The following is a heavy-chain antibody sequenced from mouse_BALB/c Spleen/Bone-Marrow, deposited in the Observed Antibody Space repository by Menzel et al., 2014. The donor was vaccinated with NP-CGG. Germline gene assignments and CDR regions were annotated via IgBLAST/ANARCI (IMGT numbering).Heavy chain of an antibody. J-gene: IGHJ3*01. CDR1: GYTFTSYW. CDR2: IYPGDGDT. V-gene: IGHV1-87*01. CDR3: AKEGRGAY. D-gene: IGHD3-3*01. Sequence: VQLQQFGAELARPGASVKLSCKASGYTFTSYWMQWVKQRPGQGLEWIGAIYPGDGDTRYTQKFKGKATLTADKSSSTAYMQLSSLASEDSAVYYCAKEGRGAYWGQGTLVTVSA.